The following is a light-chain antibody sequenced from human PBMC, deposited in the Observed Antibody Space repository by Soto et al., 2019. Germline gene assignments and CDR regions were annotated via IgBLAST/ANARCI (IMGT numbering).Light chain of an antibody. Sequence: DVVMTQSPLSLTVTLGQPASISCTSSQSLVHSDGSTYLHWFQQRPGQSPRRLIYKVSNRDSGVPDRISGSGSGTDFTLKISRVEAEDVGVYYCMQGTFWPYTFGQGTKLEI. CDR2: KVS. V-gene: IGKV2-30*02. J-gene: IGKJ2*01. CDR3: MQGTFWPYT. CDR1: QSLVHSDGSTY.